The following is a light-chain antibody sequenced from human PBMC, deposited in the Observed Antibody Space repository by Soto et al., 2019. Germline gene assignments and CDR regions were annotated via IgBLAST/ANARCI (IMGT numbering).Light chain of an antibody. V-gene: IGKV4-1*01. CDR2: WAS. Sequence: DIVMTQSPDSLAVSLGERATINCKSSQRVLYSSSNKNYLAWYQQKPGQPPKLLIYWASTRESGVPDRFSCSGSGTYVTLTISSLQAEDVAVYYCQQYCSSPWTFGQGTKVEIK. CDR3: QQYCSSPWT. J-gene: IGKJ1*01. CDR1: QRVLYSSSNKNY.